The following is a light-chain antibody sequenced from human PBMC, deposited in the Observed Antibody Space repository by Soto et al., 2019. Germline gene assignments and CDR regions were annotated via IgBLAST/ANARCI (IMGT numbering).Light chain of an antibody. J-gene: IGLJ2*01. CDR2: DVS. CDR3: CSYAGRGGV. Sequence: QSVLTQPRSVSGSPGQSVTISCTGTSSDVGGYNYVSWYQQHPGKAPKLMIYDVSKRPSGVPDRFSGCKSGNTASLTISGLQAEDEADYYCCSYAGRGGVFGGGTKLTVL. V-gene: IGLV2-11*01. CDR1: SSDVGGYNY.